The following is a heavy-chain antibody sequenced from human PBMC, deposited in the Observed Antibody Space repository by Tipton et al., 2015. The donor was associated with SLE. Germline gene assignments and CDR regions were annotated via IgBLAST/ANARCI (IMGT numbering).Heavy chain of an antibody. CDR3: ARGHSGYDYATFDI. J-gene: IGHJ3*02. V-gene: IGHV3-43D*04. D-gene: IGHD5-12*01. CDR1: GFTFDDYA. Sequence: SLRLSCAASGFTFDDYAMHWVRQAPGKGLEWVSLISWDGGSTYYADSVKGRFTISRDNAKNSLYLQMNSLRAEDTAVYYCARGHSGYDYATFDIWGQGTMVTVSS. CDR2: ISWDGGST.